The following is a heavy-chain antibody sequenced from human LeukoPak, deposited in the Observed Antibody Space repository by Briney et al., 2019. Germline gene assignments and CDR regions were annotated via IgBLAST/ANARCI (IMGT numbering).Heavy chain of an antibody. J-gene: IGHJ4*02. Sequence: SETLSLTCAVSGYSISSGYYWGWIRQPPGKGLEWIGSIYHSGSTYYNPTLRSRVTISVDTSKNQFSLKLSSVTAADTAVYYCAREGAGGKDYWGQGTLVTVSS. V-gene: IGHV4-38-2*02. D-gene: IGHD1-14*01. CDR1: GYSISSGYY. CDR2: IYHSGST. CDR3: AREGAGGKDY.